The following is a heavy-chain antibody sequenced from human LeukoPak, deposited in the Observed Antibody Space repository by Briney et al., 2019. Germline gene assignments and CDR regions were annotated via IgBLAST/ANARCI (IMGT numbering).Heavy chain of an antibody. CDR3: ARHPYSSSGDYGPDYFYMDV. Sequence: GASLKVSCKASGGTFSSYAFNWVRQAPGQGLAWMGRIIPIFGTTTYAQKFQGRVTITTDESTSTAYLEVSSLRSEDTAVYYCARHPYSSSGDYGPDYFYMDVWGKGTTVTVSS. CDR2: IIPIFGTT. J-gene: IGHJ6*03. CDR1: GGTFSSYA. D-gene: IGHD6-6*01. V-gene: IGHV1-69*05.